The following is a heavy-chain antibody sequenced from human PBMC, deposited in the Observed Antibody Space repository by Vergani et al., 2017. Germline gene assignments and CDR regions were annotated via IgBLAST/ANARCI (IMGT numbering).Heavy chain of an antibody. J-gene: IGHJ5*02. CDR2: IYTSGST. CDR1: GGSISSGSYY. D-gene: IGHD3-10*01. CDR3: AREVGHYYGSGDNWFDP. Sequence: QVQLQESGPGLVKPSQTLSLTCTVSGGSISSGSYYWSWIRQPAGKGLEWIGRIYTSGSTNYNPSLKSRVTISVDTSKNQFSLKLSSVTAADTAVYYCAREVGHYYGSGDNWFDPWGQGTLVTVSS. V-gene: IGHV4-61*02.